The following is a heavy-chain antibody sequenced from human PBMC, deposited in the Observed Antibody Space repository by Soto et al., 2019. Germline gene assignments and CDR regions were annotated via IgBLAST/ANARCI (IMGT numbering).Heavy chain of an antibody. CDR1: EYTFTAYY. CDR2: INPNGGDT. J-gene: IGHJ4*02. CDR3: ATLYYYDSSGYGYYFDY. D-gene: IGHD3-22*01. Sequence: QVQLVQSGAEVKKPGASVKVSCKAFEYTFTAYYMHWVRQAPGQGLEWMGWINPNGGDTSYAQKFQGRVTMTSATSISTAYMELSSLRSDDTAVYYCATLYYYDSSGYGYYFDYWGQGTLVTVSS. V-gene: IGHV1-2*02.